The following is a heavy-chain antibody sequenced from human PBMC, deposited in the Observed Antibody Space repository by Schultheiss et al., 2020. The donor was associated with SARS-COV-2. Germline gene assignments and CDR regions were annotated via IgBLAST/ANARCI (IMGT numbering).Heavy chain of an antibody. D-gene: IGHD6-13*01. J-gene: IGHJ4*02. Sequence: GGSLRLSCAVSGFTFSNYEMNWIRQAPGKGLEWVSSISSSSSYIYYADSVKGRFTISRDNAKNSLYLQMNSLRAEETAVYYCARGSSHTRIAAAESDFDYWGQGTLVTVSS. CDR2: ISSSSSYI. V-gene: IGHV3-21*01. CDR3: ARGSSHTRIAAAESDFDY. CDR1: GFTFSNYE.